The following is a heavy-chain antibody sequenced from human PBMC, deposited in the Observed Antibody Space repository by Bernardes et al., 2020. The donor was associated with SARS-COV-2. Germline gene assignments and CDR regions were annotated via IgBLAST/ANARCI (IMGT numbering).Heavy chain of an antibody. CDR2: IYYSGST. Sequence: SETLSLTCTVSGVSISSHYCSWIRQPPGKGLEWIGYIYYSGSTNYNPSLKSRVTISVDTFKNQFSLKLSSVTAADTAVYYCARVLTGGYFDYWGQGALVTVSS. D-gene: IGHD3-16*01. CDR3: ARVLTGGYFDY. CDR1: GVSISSHY. J-gene: IGHJ4*02. V-gene: IGHV4-59*11.